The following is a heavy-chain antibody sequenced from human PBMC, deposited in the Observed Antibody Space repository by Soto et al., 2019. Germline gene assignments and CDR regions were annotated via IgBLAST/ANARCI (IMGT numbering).Heavy chain of an antibody. V-gene: IGHV1-69*01. CDR2: IIPIFGTA. D-gene: IGHD6-13*01. CDR3: ARTRGLESGSWYGHDY. CDR1: GGTFSSYA. Sequence: QVQLVQSGAEVKKPGSSVKVSCKASGGTFSSYAISWVRQAPGQGLEWLGGIIPIFGTANYAQKFQGRVTITADEYPHSAYMELGSLGSEDTAVYYCARTRGLESGSWYGHDYCGQGTLV. J-gene: IGHJ4*02.